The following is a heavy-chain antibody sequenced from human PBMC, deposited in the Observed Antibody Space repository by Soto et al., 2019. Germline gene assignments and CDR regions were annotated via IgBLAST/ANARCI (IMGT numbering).Heavy chain of an antibody. Sequence: GASVKVSCKASGGTFSSYAISWVRQAPGQGLEWMGGIIPIFGTANYAQKFQGRVTITADESTSTAYMELSSLRSGDTAVYYCARLGISCTNGVCPYYGMDVWGQGTTVTVSS. CDR2: IIPIFGTA. V-gene: IGHV1-69*13. D-gene: IGHD2-8*01. CDR1: GGTFSSYA. CDR3: ARLGISCTNGVCPYYGMDV. J-gene: IGHJ6*02.